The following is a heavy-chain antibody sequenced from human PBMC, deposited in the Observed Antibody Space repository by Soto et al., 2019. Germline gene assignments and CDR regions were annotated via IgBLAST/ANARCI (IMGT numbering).Heavy chain of an antibody. Sequence: ASVKVSCKASGYTFTSYAMHWVRQAPGQRLEWMGWINAGNGNTKYSQKFQGRVTITRDTSASTAYMELSSLRSGDTAVYYCARVIAVAGTEDYWGQGTLVTVSS. J-gene: IGHJ4*02. CDR1: GYTFTSYA. CDR3: ARVIAVAGTEDY. CDR2: INAGNGNT. D-gene: IGHD6-19*01. V-gene: IGHV1-3*01.